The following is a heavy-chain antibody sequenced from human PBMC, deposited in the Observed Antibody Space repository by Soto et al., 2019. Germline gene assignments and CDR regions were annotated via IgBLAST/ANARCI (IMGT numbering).Heavy chain of an antibody. CDR1: NGSINSYY. V-gene: IGHV4-59*01. D-gene: IGHD2-2*03. CDR3: AREGNLGRWIQPHDS. J-gene: IGHJ4*02. Sequence: PSETLSLTCTVSNGSINSYYWSWIRQPPGKGLEWIGYIYYSGSTNYNPSLKSRVTISVDTSKNQFSLKLISVTTADTAVYFCAREGNLGRWIQPHDSWGQGTLVTGSS. CDR2: IYYSGST.